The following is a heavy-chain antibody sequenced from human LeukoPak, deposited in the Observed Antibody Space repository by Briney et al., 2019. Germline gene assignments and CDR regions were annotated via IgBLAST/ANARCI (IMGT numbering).Heavy chain of an antibody. Sequence: ASVKVSCKASGYTFTSYDINWVRQATGKGLEWMGWMNPNSGNTGYAQKFQGGVTMTGNTSISTAYMELSSLRSEDTAVYYCARGRGWRYCSGGSCYGKDYWGQGTLVTVSS. CDR2: MNPNSGNT. V-gene: IGHV1-8*01. D-gene: IGHD2-15*01. J-gene: IGHJ4*02. CDR1: GYTFTSYD. CDR3: ARGRGWRYCSGGSCYGKDY.